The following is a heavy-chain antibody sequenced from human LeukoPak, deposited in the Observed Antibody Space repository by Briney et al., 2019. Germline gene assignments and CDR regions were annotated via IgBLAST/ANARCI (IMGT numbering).Heavy chain of an antibody. CDR2: ISPSGST. CDR1: GGSINGGNYY. D-gene: IGHD2-2*01. CDR3: ARVSYQEGVDY. Sequence: PSQTLSLTCTVSGGSINGGNYYWTWLRQPAGKGLEWIGRISPSGSTNHNPSLTSRVTISVDTSKNQFSLKLNFVTAADTAVYYCARVSYQEGVDYWGQGTLVTVSS. V-gene: IGHV4-61*02. J-gene: IGHJ4*02.